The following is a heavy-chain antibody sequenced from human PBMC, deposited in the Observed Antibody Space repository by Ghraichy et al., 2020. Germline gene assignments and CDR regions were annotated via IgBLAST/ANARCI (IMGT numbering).Heavy chain of an antibody. CDR2: IYTSGST. D-gene: IGHD3-10*01. CDR3: AREGHYGSRMLPLDV. CDR1: GGSISSGSYY. J-gene: IGHJ6*02. Sequence: SETLSLTCTVSGGSISSGSYYWTWIRQPAGKGLEWVGHIYTSGSTSYNPSLKSRVTISVDRSKNQLSLKLNSVTAADPAVYYCAREGHYGSRMLPLDVWGQGTTVTVSS. V-gene: IGHV4-61*09.